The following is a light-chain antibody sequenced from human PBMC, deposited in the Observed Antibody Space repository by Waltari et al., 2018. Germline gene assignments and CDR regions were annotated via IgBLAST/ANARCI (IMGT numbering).Light chain of an antibody. Sequence: EIVLTQSPGTLSLSPGERATLSCRASQSVDSRYLARYQHKPGQAPGLLIHGASSRAAGIPDRFSGSGSGTDFTLTISRLEPEDLAVYYCQQYDSSPFTFGPGTKVDIK. CDR3: QQYDSSPFT. V-gene: IGKV3-20*01. CDR1: QSVDSRY. J-gene: IGKJ3*01. CDR2: GAS.